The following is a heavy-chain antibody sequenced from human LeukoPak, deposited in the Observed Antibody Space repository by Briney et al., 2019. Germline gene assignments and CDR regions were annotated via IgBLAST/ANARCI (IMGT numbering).Heavy chain of an antibody. V-gene: IGHV1-69*13. J-gene: IGHJ4*02. CDR3: ARGSDDYGDYPSDFDY. CDR1: GGTFSIYA. Sequence: ASVTVSFTASGGTFSIYAISWVRQAPGQGLAWMGGIIPIFGTANYAQKFQGRVTITADESTSTAYMELSSLRSEDTAVYYCARGSDDYGDYPSDFDYWGQGTLVTVSS. D-gene: IGHD4-17*01. CDR2: IIPIFGTA.